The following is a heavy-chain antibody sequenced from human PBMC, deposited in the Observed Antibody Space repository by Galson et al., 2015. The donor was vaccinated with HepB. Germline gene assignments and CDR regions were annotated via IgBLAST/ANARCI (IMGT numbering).Heavy chain of an antibody. CDR2: IGTAGDT. V-gene: IGHV3-13*01. CDR3: ASRAPSTSYGDYYFDF. J-gene: IGHJ4*02. D-gene: IGHD4-17*01. Sequence: SLRLSCAASGFTFSSYDMHWVRQATGKGLEWVSAIGTAGDTYYPGSVKCRFTITREKDKNSLYLQMNSLRAGDTAVYYCASRAPSTSYGDYYFDFWGQGTLVTVSS. CDR1: GFTFSSYD.